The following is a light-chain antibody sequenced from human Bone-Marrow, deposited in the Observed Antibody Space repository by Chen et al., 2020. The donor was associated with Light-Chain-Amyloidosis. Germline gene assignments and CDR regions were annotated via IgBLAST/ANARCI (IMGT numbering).Light chain of an antibody. CDR1: NIGSTS. Sequence: SYVLTQPSSVSVAPGQTATIACGGNNIGSTSVHWYQQTQGQAPLLVVYDDSDRPSGIPERFAGPNSGNTATLTISRVGAGDEADYYCQVWDRSSDRPVFGGGTKLTVL. V-gene: IGLV3-21*02. CDR2: DDS. J-gene: IGLJ3*02. CDR3: QVWDRSSDRPV.